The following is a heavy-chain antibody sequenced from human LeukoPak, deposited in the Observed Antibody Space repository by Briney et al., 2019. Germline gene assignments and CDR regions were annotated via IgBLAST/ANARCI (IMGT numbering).Heavy chain of an antibody. V-gene: IGHV4-61*08. CDR3: AGTVTYYYYYGMDV. CDR2: IYYSGST. J-gene: IGHJ6*02. CDR1: GGSISSGDYY. Sequence: SETLSLTCTVSGGSISSGDYYWSWIRQPPGKGLEWIGYIYYSGSTNYNPSLKSRVTISVDTSKNQFSLKLSSVTAADTAVYYCAGTVTYYYYYGMDVWGQGTTVTVSS. D-gene: IGHD4-17*01.